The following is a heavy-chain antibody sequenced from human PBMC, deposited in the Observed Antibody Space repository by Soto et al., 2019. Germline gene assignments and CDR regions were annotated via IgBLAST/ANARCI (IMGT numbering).Heavy chain of an antibody. Sequence: SETLSLTCTVSGGSINIGDYHWTWIRQFPGKDLEWIGGIYYSASTYYNPSLVSRLTISLDTSKDQFSLRLTSATAVDTAVYYCARDSRTPSGGMDVWGQGTTVTVSS. V-gene: IGHV4-30-4*01. J-gene: IGHJ6*02. CDR3: ARDSRTPSGGMDV. CDR2: IYYSAST. CDR1: GGSINIGDYH.